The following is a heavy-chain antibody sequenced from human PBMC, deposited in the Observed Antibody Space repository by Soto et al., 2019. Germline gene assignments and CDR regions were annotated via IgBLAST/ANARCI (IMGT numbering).Heavy chain of an antibody. J-gene: IGHJ5*02. CDR2: FFVGGNT. CDR1: GGSIGSTTYY. Sequence: SETLSLTCTVSGGSIGSTTYYWGWMRQPPGKGLEWIASFFVGGNTYYNPSLKSRVTMSVDTSNNQFSLKLSSVTAADTAVYYCARQASGYYYGWFDPWGQGTLVTVSS. V-gene: IGHV4-39*01. D-gene: IGHD3-22*01. CDR3: ARQASGYYYGWFDP.